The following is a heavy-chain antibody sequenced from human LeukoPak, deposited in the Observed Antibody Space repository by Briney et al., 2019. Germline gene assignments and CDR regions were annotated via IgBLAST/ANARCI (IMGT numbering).Heavy chain of an antibody. V-gene: IGHV3-21*01. CDR3: ARYQRYSSGWMDDY. D-gene: IGHD6-19*01. CDR1: GFTFSSYS. J-gene: IGHJ4*02. CDR2: ISSSSSYI. Sequence: GGSLRLSCAASGFTFSSYSMTWVRQAPGKGLKWVSSISSSSSYIYYADSVKGRFTISRDNAKNSLYLQMNSLRAEDTAVYYCARYQRYSSGWMDDYWGQGTLVTVSS.